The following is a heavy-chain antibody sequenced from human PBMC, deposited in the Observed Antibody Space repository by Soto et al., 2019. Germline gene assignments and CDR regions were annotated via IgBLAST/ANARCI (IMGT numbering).Heavy chain of an antibody. V-gene: IGHV2-5*02. D-gene: IGHD3-10*01. CDR3: AHTGISCYYGSGSYPY. J-gene: IGHJ4*02. CDR1: GFSLSTSGVG. Sequence: QITLKESGPTLVKPTQTLTLTCTFSGFSLSTSGVGVGWIRQPPGKALEWLALIYWDDDKRYSPSLKRRLTITKDTSKNQVVVTMTYMDPVDTAPYSGAHTGISCYYGSGSYPYWCQGTLVIVSS. CDR2: IYWDDDK.